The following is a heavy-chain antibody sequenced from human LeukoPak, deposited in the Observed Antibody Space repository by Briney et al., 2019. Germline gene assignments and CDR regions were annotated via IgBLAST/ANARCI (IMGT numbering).Heavy chain of an antibody. D-gene: IGHD2-21*02. CDR1: GFTFSNAW. CDR3: TTVVVTAHEDYFDY. V-gene: IGHV3-15*01. CDR2: IKSKTDGGAA. Sequence: GGALRLSCVASGFTFSNAWMSWVRPAPGRGVEWVGRIKSKTDGGAADYAAHVKCRVTISGDESMNTMCLQMNSLTTEDTAGYYCTTVVVTAHEDYFDYWGQGTLVTVSS. J-gene: IGHJ4*02.